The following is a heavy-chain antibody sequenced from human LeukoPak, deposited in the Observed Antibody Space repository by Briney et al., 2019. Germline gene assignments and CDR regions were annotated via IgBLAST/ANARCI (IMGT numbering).Heavy chain of an antibody. CDR1: GFTFSTYA. CDR3: AKDPVPDDTGQLDY. D-gene: IGHD3-22*01. CDR2: IRVSGGST. J-gene: IGHJ4*02. Sequence: PGGSLRLSSAPSGFTFSTYAMSWVRQAPGKGLEWVSVIRVSGGSTYYADSVKGRFTDSRDNFKNTLYLQMNSLRAEDTAVYYCAKDPVPDDTGQLDYWGQGTLVTVSS. V-gene: IGHV3-23*01.